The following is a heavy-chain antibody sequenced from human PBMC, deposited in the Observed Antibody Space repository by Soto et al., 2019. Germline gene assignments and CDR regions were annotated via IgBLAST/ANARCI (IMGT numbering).Heavy chain of an antibody. CDR1: GDSVSSNSAA. J-gene: IGHJ3*02. CDR3: ARGYCSSTSCYTSAFDI. D-gene: IGHD2-2*02. CDR2: TYYRSKWYN. V-gene: IGHV6-1*01. Sequence: PSQTLSLTCAISGDSVSSNSAAWNWIRQSPSRGLEWLGRTYYRSKWYNDYAVSVESRITINPDTSKNQFSLQLNSVTPEDTAVYYCARGYCSSTSCYTSAFDIWGQGTMVTVSS.